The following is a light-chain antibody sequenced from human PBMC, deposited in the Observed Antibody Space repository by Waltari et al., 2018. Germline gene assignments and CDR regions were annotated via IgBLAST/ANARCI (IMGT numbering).Light chain of an antibody. CDR1: HSVSSY. CDR3: YQHSSGYS. Sequence: VILTQSPATLSLSPGERATLSCRASHSVSSYLAWYQQKPGQAPRLLIHSASRRSTVIPDRFSGSESGTEFTLTISSLEPEDVGVYHCYQHSSGYSFGQGTKVEIK. J-gene: IGKJ2*03. V-gene: IGKV3-11*01. CDR2: SAS.